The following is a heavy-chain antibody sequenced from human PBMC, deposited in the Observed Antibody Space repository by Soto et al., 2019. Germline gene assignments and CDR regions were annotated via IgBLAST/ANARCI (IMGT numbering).Heavy chain of an antibody. V-gene: IGHV3-73*02. D-gene: IGHD6-19*01. J-gene: IGHJ4*02. CDR3: ARGLVSSGWYVSY. CDR2: IRSKANSYAT. CDR1: GFTFSGSA. Sequence: EVQLVESGGGLVQPGGSLKLSCAASGFTFSGSAMHWVRQASGKGLEWVGRIRSKANSYATAYAASVKGRFTISRDDSKNTAYLQMNSLKTEDTAVYYCARGLVSSGWYVSYWGQGTLVTVSS.